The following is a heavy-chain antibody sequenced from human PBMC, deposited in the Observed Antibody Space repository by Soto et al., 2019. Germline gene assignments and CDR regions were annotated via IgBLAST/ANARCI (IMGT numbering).Heavy chain of an antibody. J-gene: IGHJ6*02. CDR2: INHSGST. D-gene: IGHD3-9*01. V-gene: IGHV4-34*01. CDR1: GGSFSGYY. CDR3: ARVPTTPTYYDILTGRNYYYYGMDV. Sequence: SETLSLTCAVYGGSFSGYYWSWIRQPPGKGLEWIGEINHSGSTNYNPSLKSRVTISVDTSKNQFSLKLSSVTAADTAVYYCARVPTTPTYYDILTGRNYYYYGMDVWGQGTTVTVSS.